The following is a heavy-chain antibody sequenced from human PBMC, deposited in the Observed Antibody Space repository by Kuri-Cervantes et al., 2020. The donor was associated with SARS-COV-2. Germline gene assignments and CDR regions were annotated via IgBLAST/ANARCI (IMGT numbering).Heavy chain of an antibody. CDR1: GFSLSASGMC. J-gene: IGHJ4*02. V-gene: IGHV2-5*08. Sequence: SGPTLVTPTQTLTLTCTFSGFSLSASGMCVSWIRQPPGKALEWLALIYWDDDKRYSPSRKSRLTITKDTSKNQVVLTMTNMDPVDTATYYCAHRRVHYGDSIYFDYWGQGTLVTVSS. CDR2: IYWDDDK. CDR3: AHRRVHYGDSIYFDY. D-gene: IGHD4-17*01.